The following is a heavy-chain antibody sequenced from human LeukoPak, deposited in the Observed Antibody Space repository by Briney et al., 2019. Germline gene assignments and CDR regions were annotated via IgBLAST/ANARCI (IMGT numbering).Heavy chain of an antibody. D-gene: IGHD6-13*01. V-gene: IGHV3-30*02. J-gene: IGHJ4*02. CDR1: EFTFSSYG. CDR3: AKERYSSSSLFAVTPFDY. CDR2: IRYDGSDR. Sequence: PGGSLRLSCVASEFTFSSYGMHWVRQAPGKGLEWVAYIRYDGSDRYYADSVKGRFTISGDNSKNTLYLQMNSLRVEDTAVYYCAKERYSSSSLFAVTPFDYWGQGTRITVSS.